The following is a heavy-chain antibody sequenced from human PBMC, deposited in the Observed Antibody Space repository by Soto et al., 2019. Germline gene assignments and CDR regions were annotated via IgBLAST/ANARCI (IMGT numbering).Heavy chain of an antibody. J-gene: IGHJ4*02. CDR1: GGTFSSYA. CDR2: IIPIFGTA. D-gene: IGHD2-2*01. CDR3: ARDPVGYQVLGFDY. V-gene: IGHV1-69*01. Sequence: QVQLVQSVAEVKKPGSSVKVSYKASGGTFSSYAISWVRQAPGHGLEWMGGIIPIFGTANYAQNFQGRVKITADESTSTSNMEVSSLRSEDTAVYYCARDPVGYQVLGFDYWGQGTLVAVSS.